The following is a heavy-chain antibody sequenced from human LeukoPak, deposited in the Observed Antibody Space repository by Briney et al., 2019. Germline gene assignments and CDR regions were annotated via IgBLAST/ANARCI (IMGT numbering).Heavy chain of an antibody. Sequence: GGSLRLSCAASGFTFSSHWMHWVRQGPGKGLVWVSRISSDGRTTSYADSVKGRFTISRDNAKNTLYLQMNSLRVEDTAVYYCARDSRYYYDSRNYDNVAFDMWGQGTMVTVSS. J-gene: IGHJ3*02. CDR1: GFTFSSHW. CDR2: ISSDGRTT. D-gene: IGHD3-10*01. CDR3: ARDSRYYYDSRNYDNVAFDM. V-gene: IGHV3-74*01.